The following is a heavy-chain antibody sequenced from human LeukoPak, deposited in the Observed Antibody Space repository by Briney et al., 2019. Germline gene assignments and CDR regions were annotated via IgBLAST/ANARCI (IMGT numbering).Heavy chain of an antibody. J-gene: IGHJ4*02. V-gene: IGHV3-30*18. Sequence: PGGSLRLSCAASGFTFSSYGMHWVRQAPGKGLEWVAVISYDGSNKYYADSVKGRFTISRDNSKNTLYLQMNSLRAEDTAVHYCAKAASHITIFGVVTEYYFDYWGQGTLVTVSS. CDR1: GFTFSSYG. CDR2: ISYDGSNK. CDR3: AKAASHITIFGVVTEYYFDY. D-gene: IGHD3-3*01.